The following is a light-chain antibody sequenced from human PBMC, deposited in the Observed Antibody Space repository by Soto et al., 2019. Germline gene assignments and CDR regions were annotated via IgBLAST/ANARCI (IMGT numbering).Light chain of an antibody. V-gene: IGLV2-8*01. CDR2: EVS. Sequence: SVLTQPPSASGSPGQSVTISCTGTSSDVGVYNYVSWYQQHPGKAPKLMIYEVSKRPSGVPDRFSGSKSGNTASLTVSGLQAEDEAAYYCSSYAGSNNLYVFGTGTKLTVL. CDR3: SSYAGSNNLYV. J-gene: IGLJ1*01. CDR1: SSDVGVYNY.